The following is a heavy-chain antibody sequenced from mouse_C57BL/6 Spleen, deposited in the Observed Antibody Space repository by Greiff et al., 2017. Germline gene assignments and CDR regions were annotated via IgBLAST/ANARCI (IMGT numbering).Heavy chain of an antibody. CDR1: GYAFSSSW. CDR2: IYPGDGDT. D-gene: IGHD1-1*01. CDR3: AREEDYYGSSSWFAY. V-gene: IGHV1-82*01. Sequence: QVQLQQSGPELVKPGASVKISCKASGYAFSSSWMNWVKQRPGKGLEWIGRIYPGDGDTNYNGKFKGKATLTADKSSSTAYMQLSSLTSEDSAVYVCAREEDYYGSSSWFAYWGQGTLVTVSA. J-gene: IGHJ3*01.